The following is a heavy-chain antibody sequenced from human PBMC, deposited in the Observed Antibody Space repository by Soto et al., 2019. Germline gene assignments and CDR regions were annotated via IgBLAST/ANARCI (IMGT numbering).Heavy chain of an antibody. CDR2: IYYSGST. J-gene: IGHJ4*02. Sequence: SETLSLTCTVSGGSISSYYWSWIRQPPGKGLEWIGYIYYSGSTNYNPSLKSRVTISVDTSKNQFSLELSSVTAADTAVYYCARAYGSWYYFDYWGQGTLVTVSS. D-gene: IGHD6-13*01. CDR3: ARAYGSWYYFDY. CDR1: GGSISSYY. V-gene: IGHV4-59*01.